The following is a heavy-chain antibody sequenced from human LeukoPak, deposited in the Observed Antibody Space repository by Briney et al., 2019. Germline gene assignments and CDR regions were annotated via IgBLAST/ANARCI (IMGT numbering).Heavy chain of an antibody. J-gene: IGHJ4*02. CDR1: GFTFSSYA. CDR3: AREVDSGYDYRAQRIENDY. V-gene: IGHV3-30*04. Sequence: PGGSLRLSCAASGFTFSSYAMHWVRQAPGKGLEWVAVISYDGSNKYYADSVKGRFTISRDNSKDTLYLQMNSLRAEDTAVYYCAREVDSGYDYRAQRIENDYWGQGTLVTVSS. D-gene: IGHD5-12*01. CDR2: ISYDGSNK.